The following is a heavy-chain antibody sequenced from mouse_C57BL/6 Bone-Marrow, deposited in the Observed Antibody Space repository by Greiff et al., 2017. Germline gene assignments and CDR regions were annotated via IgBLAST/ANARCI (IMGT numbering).Heavy chain of an antibody. CDR1: GFTFSDYG. Sequence: EVKLVESGGGLVQPGGSLKLSCAASGFTFSDYGMAWVRQAPRKGPEWVAFISNLAYSIYYADTVTGRFTISRENAKNTLYLEMSSLRSEDTAMYYCARQDYFFMDYWGQGTSVTVSS. CDR3: ARQDYFFMDY. V-gene: IGHV5-15*01. J-gene: IGHJ4*01. CDR2: ISNLAYSI. D-gene: IGHD2-13*01.